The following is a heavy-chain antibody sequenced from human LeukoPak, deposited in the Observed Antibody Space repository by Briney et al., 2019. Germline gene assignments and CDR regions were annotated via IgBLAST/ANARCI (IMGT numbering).Heavy chain of an antibody. CDR3: ARARRITIFGVVSNWFDP. Sequence: GASVKVSCKASGYTFTGYYMHWVRQAPGQGLEWMGWINPNSGGTNYAQKFQGGVTMTRDTSISTAYMELSRLRSDDTAVYYCARARRITIFGVVSNWFDPWGQGTLVTVSS. CDR2: INPNSGGT. V-gene: IGHV1-2*02. CDR1: GYTFTGYY. J-gene: IGHJ5*02. D-gene: IGHD3-3*01.